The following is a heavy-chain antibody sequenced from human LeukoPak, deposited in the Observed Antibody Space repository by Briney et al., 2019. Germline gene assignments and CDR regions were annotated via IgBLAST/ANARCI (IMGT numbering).Heavy chain of an antibody. CDR3: ARGSWYYDFWSGSFNWFDP. V-gene: IGHV4-59*08. J-gene: IGHJ5*02. CDR2: IYYSGST. CDR1: GGSISSYY. Sequence: PSETLSLTCTVSGGSISSYYWSWIRQPPGKGLEWIGYIYYSGSTNYNPSLKSRVTISVDTSKNQFSLKLSSVTAADTAVYYCARGSWYYDFWSGSFNWFDPWGQGTLVTVSS. D-gene: IGHD3-3*01.